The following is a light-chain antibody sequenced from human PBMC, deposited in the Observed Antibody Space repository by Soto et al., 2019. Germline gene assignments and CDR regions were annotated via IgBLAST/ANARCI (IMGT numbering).Light chain of an antibody. J-gene: IGKJ1*01. CDR3: QQYNSYPWT. Sequence: DIQMTQSPSTLSASVGDRVTITCRASQSISSWLAWYRQTPGKAPKLLIYTASNLESGVPSRFSGSGSGTEFTLTISSLQPDDFATYYCQQYNSYPWTFGQGTKVEIK. CDR1: QSISSW. CDR2: TAS. V-gene: IGKV1-5*03.